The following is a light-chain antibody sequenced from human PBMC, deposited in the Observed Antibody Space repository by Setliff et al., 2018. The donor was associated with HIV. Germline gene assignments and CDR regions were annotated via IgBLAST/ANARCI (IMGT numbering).Light chain of an antibody. CDR1: NIGGKS. Sequence: SYELTQPPSVSVAPGKTARITCGGNNIGGKSVHWYQQKPGQSPMLVIYQDNKRPSEIPERFSGSKSGNIATLIISGTQALDEADYYCQAWDSNTAVFGTGTKVTVL. J-gene: IGLJ1*01. CDR2: QDN. CDR3: QAWDSNTAV. V-gene: IGLV3-21*01.